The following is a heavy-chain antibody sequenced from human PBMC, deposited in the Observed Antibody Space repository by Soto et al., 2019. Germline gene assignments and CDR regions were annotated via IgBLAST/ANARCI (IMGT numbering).Heavy chain of an antibody. CDR2: IIPIFGTA. D-gene: IGHD2-15*01. V-gene: IGHV1-69*13. Sequence: SVKVSCKASGGTFSSYAISWVRQAPGQGLEWMGGIIPIFGTANYAQKFQGRVTITADESTSTAYMELSSLRSEDTAVYYCARGLVVVAATRFDYWGQGTLVTVSS. CDR3: ARGLVVVAATRFDY. J-gene: IGHJ4*02. CDR1: GGTFSSYA.